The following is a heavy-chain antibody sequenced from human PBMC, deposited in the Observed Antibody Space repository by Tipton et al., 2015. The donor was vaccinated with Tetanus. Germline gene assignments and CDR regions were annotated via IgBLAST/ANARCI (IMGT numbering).Heavy chain of an antibody. CDR3: AREADCSGGSCFSGDFDN. V-gene: IGHV3-33*07. J-gene: IGHJ4*02. CDR1: GGSIRGGT. Sequence: SLRLSCTVSGGSIRGGTFYWGWIRQPPGKGLEWVAVSWYDGTDKYYADSVKGRFTISRDNSKNTLYLQMNSLRAEDTAVYYCAREADCSGGSCFSGDFDNWGQGTQVTVSS. CDR2: SWYDGTDK. D-gene: IGHD2-15*01.